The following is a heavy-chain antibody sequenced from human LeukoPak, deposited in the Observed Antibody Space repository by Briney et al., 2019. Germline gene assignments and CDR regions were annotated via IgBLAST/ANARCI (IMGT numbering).Heavy chain of an antibody. CDR3: ASSLSYYDSSGYYRNWFDP. D-gene: IGHD3-22*01. CDR2: IIPIFGTA. V-gene: IGHV1-69*05. CDR1: GGTFSSYA. Sequence: GASVKVSCKASGGTFSSYAISWVRQAPGQGLEWMGGIIPIFGTANYAQKFQGRVTITTDESTSTAYMELSSLRSEDTAVYYCASSLSYYDSSGYYRNWFDPWGQGTLVTVPS. J-gene: IGHJ5*02.